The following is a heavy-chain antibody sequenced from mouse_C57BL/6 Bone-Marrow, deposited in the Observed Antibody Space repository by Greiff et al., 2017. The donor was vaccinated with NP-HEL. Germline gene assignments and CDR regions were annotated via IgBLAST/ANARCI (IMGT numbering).Heavy chain of an antibody. CDR3: ARGGDYYGSSTYCYFDV. CDR2: IYPGSGST. V-gene: IGHV1-55*01. CDR1: GYTFTSYW. D-gene: IGHD1-1*01. J-gene: IGHJ1*03. Sequence: QVQLQQPGAELVKPGASVKMSCKASGYTFTSYWITWVKQRPGQGLEWIGDIYPGSGSTNYNEKFKSKATLTVDTSSSTAYMQLSSLTSEDSAVYYCARGGDYYGSSTYCYFDVWGTGTTVTVSS.